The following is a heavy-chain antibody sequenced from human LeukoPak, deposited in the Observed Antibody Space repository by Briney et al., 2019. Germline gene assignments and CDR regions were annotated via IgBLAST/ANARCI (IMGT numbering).Heavy chain of an antibody. CDR3: AKDPVRLPDYDILTGYDY. D-gene: IGHD3-9*01. Sequence: PGGSLRLSCAASGFTFSSYSMNWVRRAPGKGLEWVASISSSNSNIYYADSVKCRFTNSRDNAEKSLYLQMNSLRAEDTAVYYCAKDPVRLPDYDILTGYDYWGQGTLVTVFS. V-gene: IGHV3-21*04. CDR1: GFTFSSYS. CDR2: ISSSNSNI. J-gene: IGHJ4*02.